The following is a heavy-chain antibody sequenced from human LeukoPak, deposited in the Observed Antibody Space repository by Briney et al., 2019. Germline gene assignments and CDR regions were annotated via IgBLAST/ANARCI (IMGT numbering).Heavy chain of an antibody. D-gene: IGHD2-2*01. V-gene: IGHV4-4*07. CDR3: ARRRCSSTSCYAYRVVVNWFDP. J-gene: IGHJ5*02. CDR2: IQTSGKT. CDR1: GGSITYYY. Sequence: SETLSLTCSVSGGSITYYYWSWIRQPAGKGLEWIGRIQTSGKTNYNPSLKSRVTMSVDTSKNQFSLKLSSVTAADTAVYYCARRRCSSTSCYAYRVVVNWFDPWGQGTLVTVSS.